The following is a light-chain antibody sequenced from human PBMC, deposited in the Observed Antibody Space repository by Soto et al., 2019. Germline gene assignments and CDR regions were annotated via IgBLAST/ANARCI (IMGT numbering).Light chain of an antibody. CDR1: QTVSTNY. CDR2: GAS. CDR3: QQYGSSPRT. Sequence: EVVMTQSPAILPASPGGRVTLSCRASQTVSTNYLAWYQQKPGQAPRLLIYGASKRATGIPDRFSGSGSGTDFTLTISRLEPEDFAVYCCQQYGSSPRTFGQGTKVDIK. V-gene: IGKV3-20*01. J-gene: IGKJ1*01.